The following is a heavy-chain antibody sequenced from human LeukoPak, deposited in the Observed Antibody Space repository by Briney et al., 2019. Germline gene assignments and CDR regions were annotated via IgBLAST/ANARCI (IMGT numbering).Heavy chain of an antibody. Sequence: GRSLRLSCAASGFTFSSYGMHWVRQAPGKGLEWVAVIWYDGSNKYYADSVKGRFTISRDNSKNTLYLQMNSLRAEDTAVYYCARGPRDYCDSSGYYYGDYFDYWGQGTLVTVSS. J-gene: IGHJ4*02. CDR1: GFTFSSYG. CDR2: IWYDGSNK. V-gene: IGHV3-33*01. D-gene: IGHD3-22*01. CDR3: ARGPRDYCDSSGYYYGDYFDY.